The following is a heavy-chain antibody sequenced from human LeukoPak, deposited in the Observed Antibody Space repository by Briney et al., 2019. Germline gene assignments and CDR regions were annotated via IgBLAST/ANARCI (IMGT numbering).Heavy chain of an antibody. J-gene: IGHJ4*02. CDR3: AKDAAGPEY. CDR1: GLTFSDYS. V-gene: IGHV3-23*01. Sequence: QPGRSLRLSCAASGLTFSDYSMTWVPQAPGKGLFWVSGISAGGGSTYYADSVKGRFTISRDNSRNTLYLQMNSLRVEDTAVYYCAKDAAGPEYWGQGTLVTVSS. CDR2: ISAGGGST. D-gene: IGHD6-13*01.